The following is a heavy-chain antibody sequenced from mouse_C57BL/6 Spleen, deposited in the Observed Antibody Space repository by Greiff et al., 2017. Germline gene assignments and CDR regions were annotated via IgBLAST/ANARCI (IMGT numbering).Heavy chain of an antibody. CDR2: FYPGSGSI. J-gene: IGHJ4*01. CDR1: GYTFTEYT. Sequence: QVQLQQSGAELVKPGASVKLSCKASGYTFTEYTIHWVKQRSGQGLEWIGWFYPGSGSIKYNEKFKDKATLTADKSSSTVYMELSRLTSEASAVYFCARHEKAYYPDGDYAMDYWGQGTSVTVSS. V-gene: IGHV1-62-2*01. CDR3: ARHEKAYYPDGDYAMDY. D-gene: IGHD2-10*01.